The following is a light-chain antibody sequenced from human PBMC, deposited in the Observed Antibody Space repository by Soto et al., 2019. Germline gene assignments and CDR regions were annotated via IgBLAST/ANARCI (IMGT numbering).Light chain of an antibody. V-gene: IGLV2-14*03. CDR2: DVT. CDR3: CSYTSSSTLV. Sequence: QSVLTQPASVSGSPGQSIIISCSGISSDIGGYNYVSWYQQHPGKAPKLMIYDVTNRPSGVSNRFSGSKSGITASLTISGLQAEDEADYYCCSYTSSSTLVFGGGTKVTVL. J-gene: IGLJ2*01. CDR1: SSDIGGYNY.